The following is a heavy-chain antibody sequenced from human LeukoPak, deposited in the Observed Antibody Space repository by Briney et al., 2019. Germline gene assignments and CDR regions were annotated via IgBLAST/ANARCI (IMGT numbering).Heavy chain of an antibody. CDR1: GGSISSYY. J-gene: IGHJ4*02. CDR2: IYYSGST. Sequence: PSETLSLTCTVSGGSISSYYWSWIRQPPGKGLEWIGYIYYSGSTNYNPPLKSRVTISVDTSKNQFSLKLSSVTAADTALYYCARSRGYFDYWGQGTLVTVSS. V-gene: IGHV4-59*01. D-gene: IGHD6-13*01. CDR3: ARSRGYFDY.